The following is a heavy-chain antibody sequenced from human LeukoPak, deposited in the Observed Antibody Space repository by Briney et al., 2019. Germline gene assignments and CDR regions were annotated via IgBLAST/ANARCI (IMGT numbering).Heavy chain of an antibody. D-gene: IGHD1-26*01. Sequence: GGSLRLSCAASGFTFSNYAMSWVRQAPGKGPEWVSAISDSGGSTYYADSVKGRFTISRDNSKSTLYLQMNSLRAEDTAVYYCARTPWIVGASYYFDYWGQGTLVTVSS. CDR2: ISDSGGST. CDR1: GFTFSNYA. J-gene: IGHJ4*02. V-gene: IGHV3-23*01. CDR3: ARTPWIVGASYYFDY.